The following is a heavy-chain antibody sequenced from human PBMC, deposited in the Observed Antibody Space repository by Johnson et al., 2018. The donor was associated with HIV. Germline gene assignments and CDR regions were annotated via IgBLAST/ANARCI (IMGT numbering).Heavy chain of an antibody. D-gene: IGHD1-26*01. V-gene: IGHV3-30*02. CDR3: AKGGQWELLAAFDI. CDR1: GFTFSSYG. J-gene: IGHJ3*02. CDR2: IRYDGSNK. Sequence: QVQLVESGGGVVQPGGSLRLSCAASGFTFSSYGMHWVRQAPGKGLEWVAFIRYDGSNKYYSDSVKGRFTISRENAKNSLYLQMNSLRAEDTAVYCCAKGGQWELLAAFDIWGQGTMVTVSS.